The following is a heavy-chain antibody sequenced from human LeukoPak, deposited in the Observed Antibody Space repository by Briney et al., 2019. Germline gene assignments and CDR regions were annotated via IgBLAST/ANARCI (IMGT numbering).Heavy chain of an antibody. D-gene: IGHD3-10*02. V-gene: IGHV3-66*02. Sequence: GGSLRLSCAASRFTVSSNYVSWVCQALGKGLEWVSVIYSGGSTYYADSVKGRFTISRDNSKNTLYLQMNSLRAEDTAVYYCAVFGDPATWFDPWGQGTLVTVSS. J-gene: IGHJ5*02. CDR1: RFTVSSNY. CDR2: IYSGGST. CDR3: AVFGDPATWFDP.